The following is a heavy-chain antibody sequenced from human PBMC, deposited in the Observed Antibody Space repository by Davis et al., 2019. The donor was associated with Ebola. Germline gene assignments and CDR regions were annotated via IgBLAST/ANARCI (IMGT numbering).Heavy chain of an antibody. CDR1: GFTFRSYS. D-gene: IGHD3-16*01. V-gene: IGHV3-7*03. J-gene: IGHJ4*02. Sequence: GVLKISCAASGFTFRSYSMSWVRHAPGKGLEWVANIKQDGSEKYYVDSVKGRFTISRDNAKNSLYLQMNSLRAEDTAVYYCARKSTFFDYWGQGTRVTVSS. CDR2: IKQDGSEK. CDR3: ARKSTFFDY.